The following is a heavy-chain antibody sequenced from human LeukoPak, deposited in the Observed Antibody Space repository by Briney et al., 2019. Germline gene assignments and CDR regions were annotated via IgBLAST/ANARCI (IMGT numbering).Heavy chain of an antibody. V-gene: IGHV3-21*01. D-gene: IGHD3-10*02. Sequence: GSLRLSCAASGFTFSSYGMSWVRQAPGKGLEWVSAISSGSSYIYYADSVKGRFTISRDNAKNSLYLQMNSLRAEDTAVYYCAELGITMIGGVWGKGTTVTISS. CDR2: ISSGSSYI. CDR1: GFTFSSYG. J-gene: IGHJ6*04. CDR3: AELGITMIGGV.